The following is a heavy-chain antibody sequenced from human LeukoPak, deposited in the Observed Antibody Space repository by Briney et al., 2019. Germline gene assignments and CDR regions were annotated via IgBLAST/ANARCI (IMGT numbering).Heavy chain of an antibody. CDR3: ARGIYYYGSGSYYKY. J-gene: IGHJ4*02. D-gene: IGHD3-10*01. CDR2: INHSGGT. V-gene: IGHV4-34*01. CDR1: GGSFSGYY. Sequence: SETLSLTCAVYGGSFSGYYWSWIRQPPGKGLEWIGEINHSGGTNYNPSLKSRVTISVDTSKNQFSLKLSSVTAADTAVYYCARGIYYYGSGSYYKYWGQGTLVTVSS.